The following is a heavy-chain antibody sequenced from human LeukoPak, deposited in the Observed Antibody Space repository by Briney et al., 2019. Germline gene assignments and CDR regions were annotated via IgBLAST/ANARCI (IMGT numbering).Heavy chain of an antibody. CDR2: ISWNSGSI. V-gene: IGHV3-9*01. D-gene: IGHD4-17*01. CDR1: GFTFDDYA. Sequence: LSGRSLRLSCAASGFTFDDYAMHWVRHAPGKGLEWVSGISWNSGSIGYADSVKGRFTISRDNAKNSLYLQMNGLRAEDTALYYCAKDRGAYGDYDFWLGYWGQGTLVTVSS. J-gene: IGHJ4*02. CDR3: AKDRGAYGDYDFWLGY.